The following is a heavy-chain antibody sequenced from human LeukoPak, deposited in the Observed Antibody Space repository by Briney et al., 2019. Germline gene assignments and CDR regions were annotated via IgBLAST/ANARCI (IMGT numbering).Heavy chain of an antibody. D-gene: IGHD6-19*01. CDR2: ISSSSSYI. Sequence: GGSLRLSCAASGFTFGSYTMNWVRQAPGKGLEWVSSISSSSSYIYYADSMKGGFTISRDNAKNSLYLQLNSLTAEDTAVYYCAREPYSSAWLFDYWGQGTLVTVSS. CDR1: GFTFGSYT. CDR3: AREPYSSAWLFDY. V-gene: IGHV3-21*01. J-gene: IGHJ4*02.